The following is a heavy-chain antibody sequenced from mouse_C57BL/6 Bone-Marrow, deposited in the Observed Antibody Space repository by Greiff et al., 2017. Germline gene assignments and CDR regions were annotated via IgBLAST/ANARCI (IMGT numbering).Heavy chain of an antibody. CDR2: IWWDDDK. Sequence: QVTLKESGPGILQPSQTLSLTCSFSGFSLSTFGMGVGWIRQPSGKGLEWLAHIWWDDDKYYNPALKSRPTISKDPSHNQVVLTNANVDTADTATYSCARIRYYGSPYWYFDVWGTGTTVTVSS. D-gene: IGHD1-1*01. CDR3: ARIRYYGSPYWYFDV. J-gene: IGHJ1*03. V-gene: IGHV8-8*01. CDR1: GFSLSTFGMG.